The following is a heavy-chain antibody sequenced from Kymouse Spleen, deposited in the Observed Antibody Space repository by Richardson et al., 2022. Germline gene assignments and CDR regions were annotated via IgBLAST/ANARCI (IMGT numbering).Heavy chain of an antibody. CDR1: GFTFSSYS. CDR3: ARDYYDFWSGYYDYYYYGMDV. V-gene: IGHV3-21*03. J-gene: IGHJ6*02. Sequence: EVQLVESGGGLVKPGGSLRLSCAASGFTFSSYSMNWVRQAPGKGLEWVSSISSSSSYIYYADSVKGRFTISRDNAKNSLYLQMNSLRAEDTAVYYCARDYYDFWSGYYDYYYYGMDVWGQGTTVTVSS. CDR2: ISSSSSYI. D-gene: IGHD3-3*01.